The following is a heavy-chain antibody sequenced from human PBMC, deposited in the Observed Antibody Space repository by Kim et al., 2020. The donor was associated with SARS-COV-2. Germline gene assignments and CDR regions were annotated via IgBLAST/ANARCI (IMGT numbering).Heavy chain of an antibody. Sequence: GGSLRLSCAXXGXXXXSYAMHWVRQAPGKGLEWVAVISYDGSNKYYADSVKGRFTISRDNSKNTLYLQMNSLRAEDTAVYYCARATIGGYYYGMDVWGQGTTVTVSS. V-gene: IGHV3-30*04. CDR1: GXXXXSYA. D-gene: IGHD5-12*01. J-gene: IGHJ6*02. CDR3: ARATIGGYYYGMDV. CDR2: ISYDGSNK.